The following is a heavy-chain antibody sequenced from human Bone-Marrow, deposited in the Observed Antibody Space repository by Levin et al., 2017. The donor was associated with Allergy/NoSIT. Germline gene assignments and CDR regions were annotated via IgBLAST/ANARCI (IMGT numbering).Heavy chain of an antibody. CDR3: ARGSDYDTSSFDP. J-gene: IGHJ5*02. V-gene: IGHV5-51*01. D-gene: IGHD4-17*01. Sequence: GESLKISCEGSGFGFLNYWIGWVRQRPGKGLEWMGMVYFEDSDTRYSPSFQGQVTMSADKSTTTAYLQWTSLKASDTAMYYCARGSDYDTSSFDPWGQGTLVTVSS. CDR1: GFGFLNYW. CDR2: VYFEDSDT.